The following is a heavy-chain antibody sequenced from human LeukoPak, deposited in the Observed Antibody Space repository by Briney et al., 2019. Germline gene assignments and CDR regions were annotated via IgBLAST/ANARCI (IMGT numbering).Heavy chain of an antibody. CDR2: IKQDGSER. J-gene: IGHJ4*02. V-gene: IGHV3-7*01. CDR3: ARDRDYDYVWGSYRFPYYFDY. D-gene: IGHD3-16*02. CDR1: GFTFSNYY. Sequence: GGSLRPSCAASGFTFSNYYMSWVRRAPGKGLEWMANIKQDGSERFYGDSVTGRFTISRDNAKNSLYLQMNSLRAEDTAVYYCARDRDYDYVWGSYRFPYYFDYWGQGTLVTVSS.